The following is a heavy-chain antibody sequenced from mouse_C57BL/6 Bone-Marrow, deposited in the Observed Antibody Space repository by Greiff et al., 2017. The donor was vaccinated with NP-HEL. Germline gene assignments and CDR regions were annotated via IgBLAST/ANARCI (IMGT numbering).Heavy chain of an antibody. V-gene: IGHV10-3*01. Sequence: EVQLVESGGGLVQPKGSLKLSCAASGFTFNTYAMHWVRQAPGKGLEWVARIRSKSSNYATYYADSVKDRFTISRDDSQSMLYLQMNNLKTEDTAMYYCVRELDYGSSYWYFDVWGTGTTVTVSS. CDR2: IRSKSSNYAT. D-gene: IGHD1-1*01. CDR3: VRELDYGSSYWYFDV. J-gene: IGHJ1*03. CDR1: GFTFNTYA.